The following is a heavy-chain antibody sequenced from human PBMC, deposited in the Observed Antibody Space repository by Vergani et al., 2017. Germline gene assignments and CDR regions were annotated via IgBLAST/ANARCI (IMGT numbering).Heavy chain of an antibody. J-gene: IGHJ4*02. D-gene: IGHD3-10*01. CDR2: IRYDESNK. Sequence: QVQLVESGGGVVQPGRSLRLSCAASGFRFSSYGMNWVRQAPGKGLEWVAVIRYDESNKYYTDSVKGRFTISRDKSKNTLYLQMNSLRAEDTAVYYCAKDSKEQRYYHGSGNYYNFDYWGPGILVTVSS. CDR3: AKDSKEQRYYHGSGNYYNFDY. V-gene: IGHV3-30*02. CDR1: GFRFSSYG.